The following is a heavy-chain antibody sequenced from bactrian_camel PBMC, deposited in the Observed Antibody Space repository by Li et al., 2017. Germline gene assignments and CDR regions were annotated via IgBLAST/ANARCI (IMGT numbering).Heavy chain of an antibody. Sequence: HVQLVESGGGLVQPGGSLRLSCAASGFTFSTYVMDWFRQAPGKEREGVAAIDSDGFTTYSALVKGRFTISRDNAKNALYLEMNNLKPEDTALYYCAAVPPGWGSWDDKYRGRGTQVTVS. J-gene: IGHJ4*01. CDR3: AAVPPGWGSWDDKY. CDR1: GFTFSTYV. CDR2: IDSDGFT. V-gene: IGHV3S53*01. D-gene: IGHD5*01.